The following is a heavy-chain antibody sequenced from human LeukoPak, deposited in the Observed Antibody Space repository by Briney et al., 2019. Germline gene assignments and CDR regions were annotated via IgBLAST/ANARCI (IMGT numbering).Heavy chain of an antibody. V-gene: IGHV3-74*01. Sequence: GGSLRLSCAASGFTFISYWMYWVRQAPGKGLVWVSRVNSDVSDTSYADSVKGRFTISRDNAKNTVYLQMNSLRVEDTAVYYCARGQTYYNKQYFQHWGQGTLVTVSS. J-gene: IGHJ1*01. CDR3: ARGQTYYNKQYFQH. D-gene: IGHD4-11*01. CDR1: GFTFISYW. CDR2: VNSDVSDT.